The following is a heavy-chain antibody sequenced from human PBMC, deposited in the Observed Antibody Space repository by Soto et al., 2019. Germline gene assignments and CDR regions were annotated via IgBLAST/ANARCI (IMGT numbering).Heavy chain of an antibody. Sequence: DVQLVESGGGLVQPGRSLRLSCAASGFSFDDYAMHWVRQAPGKGLEWVSGINWNSGSVGYVDSVKGRFTISRDNAKNSLYLQMNSLRAEDTALYYCAKGPTYDFWSGYYTHWGQGTLVTVSS. V-gene: IGHV3-9*01. CDR3: AKGPTYDFWSGYYTH. D-gene: IGHD3-3*01. J-gene: IGHJ4*02. CDR2: INWNSGSV. CDR1: GFSFDDYA.